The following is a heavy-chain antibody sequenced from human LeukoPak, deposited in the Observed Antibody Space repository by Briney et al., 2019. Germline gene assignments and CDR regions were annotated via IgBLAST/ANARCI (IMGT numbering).Heavy chain of an antibody. Sequence: ASVNVSCKASGYTFTGYYMHWVRQAPGQGLEWMGWINPNSGGTNYAQKFQGRVTMTRDTSISTAYMGLSRLRSDDTAVYYCARGDYYDSSGTNWFDPWGQGTLVTVSS. D-gene: IGHD3-22*01. J-gene: IGHJ5*02. V-gene: IGHV1-2*02. CDR3: ARGDYYDSSGTNWFDP. CDR2: INPNSGGT. CDR1: GYTFTGYY.